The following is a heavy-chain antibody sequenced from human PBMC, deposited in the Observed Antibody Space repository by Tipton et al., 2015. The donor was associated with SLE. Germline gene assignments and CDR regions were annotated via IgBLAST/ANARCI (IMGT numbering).Heavy chain of an antibody. CDR3: ARGGIFGVFALDF. CDR1: GYTFTSNY. Sequence: SCAASGYTFTSNYIHWVRQAPGQGLEWMGIINPGGGRATYSQKFQGRVTMTRDTSAITVDMELSSLRSEDSALFYCARGGIFGVFALDFWGQGTLVTVSS. J-gene: IGHJ4*02. V-gene: IGHV1-46*01. D-gene: IGHD3-3*01. CDR2: INPGGGRA.